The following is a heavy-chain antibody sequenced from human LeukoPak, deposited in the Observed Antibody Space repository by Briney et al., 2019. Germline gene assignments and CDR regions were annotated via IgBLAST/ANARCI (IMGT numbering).Heavy chain of an antibody. CDR1: GFTFSNYG. V-gene: IGHV3-33*01. J-gene: IGHJ4*02. CDR2: IWYDGNNK. D-gene: IGHD4-23*01. Sequence: PGGSLRLSCAASGFTFSNYGMHWVRQAPGKGLEWMTTIWYDGNNKYYADSVKGRFSISRDNSKNTLYLQMNSLRVEDTAVYYCARGRPHGNDYWGQGTLVTVSS. CDR3: ARGRPHGNDY.